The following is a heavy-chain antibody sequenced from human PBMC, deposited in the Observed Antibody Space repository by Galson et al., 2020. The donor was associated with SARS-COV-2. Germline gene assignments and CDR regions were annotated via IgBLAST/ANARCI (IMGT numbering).Heavy chain of an antibody. D-gene: IGHD3-10*01. J-gene: IGHJ6*03. CDR2: IGNGNA. Sequence: ASVKVSCKASGYTFINYPIHWVRQAPGQRLEWLGWIGNGNAKYSQNRKGRVTITRDTFASTAYMEVNSLRSEDTAVYFCARDGAGRPTGGYYMDVWGKGTTVTVSS. CDR3: ARDGAGRPTGGYYMDV. V-gene: IGHV1-3*01. CDR1: GYTFINYP.